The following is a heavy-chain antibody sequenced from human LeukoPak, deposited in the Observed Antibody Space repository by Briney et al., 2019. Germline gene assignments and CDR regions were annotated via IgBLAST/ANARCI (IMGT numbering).Heavy chain of an antibody. V-gene: IGHV3-23*01. CDR2: LSGSGGST. Sequence: PGGSLRLSCAASGFTFSSYAMTWVRQAPGMGLEWVSSLSGSGGSTYYADSVKGRFTISRDNSKNTLYLQMNSLRAEDTAVYYCVWSPYSSGHYIYFRHWGQGTLVTVSS. D-gene: IGHD3-22*01. CDR1: GFTFSSYA. J-gene: IGHJ1*01. CDR3: VWSPYSSGHYIYFRH.